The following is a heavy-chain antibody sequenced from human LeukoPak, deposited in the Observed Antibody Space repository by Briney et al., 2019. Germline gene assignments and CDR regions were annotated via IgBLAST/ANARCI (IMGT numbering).Heavy chain of an antibody. D-gene: IGHD6-19*01. CDR3: ARTEWLVRGENAFDI. CDR2: INHSGST. V-gene: IGHV4-34*01. CDR1: GRSFSGYY. Sequence: PSETLSLTCAVYGRSFSGYYWSWIRQPPGKGLEWIGEINHSGSTNYNPSLKSRVTISVDTSKNQFSLKLSSVTAADTAVYYCARTEWLVRGENAFDIWGQGTMVTVSS. J-gene: IGHJ3*02.